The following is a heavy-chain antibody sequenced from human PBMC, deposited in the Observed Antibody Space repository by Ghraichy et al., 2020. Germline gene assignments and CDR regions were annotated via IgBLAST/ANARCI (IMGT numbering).Heavy chain of an antibody. J-gene: IGHJ6*02. CDR2: ISSSSSTI. Sequence: GGSLRLSCAASGFTFSSYSMNWVRQAPGKGLEWVSYISSSSSTIYYADSVKGRFTISRDNAKNSLYLQMNSLRAEDTALYYCAKWDSPRGAYYYYSMDVWGQGTTVTVSS. CDR1: GFTFSSYS. V-gene: IGHV3-48*01. CDR3: AKWDSPRGAYYYYSMDV. D-gene: IGHD3-22*01.